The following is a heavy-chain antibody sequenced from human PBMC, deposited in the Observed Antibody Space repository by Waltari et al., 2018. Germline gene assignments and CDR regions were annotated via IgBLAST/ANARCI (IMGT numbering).Heavy chain of an antibody. CDR1: GFTFSSYA. V-gene: IGHV3-30-3*01. J-gene: IGHJ5*02. D-gene: IGHD5-12*01. CDR2: ISYDGSNK. Sequence: QVQLVESGGGVVQPGRSLRLSCAASGFTFSSYAMHWVRQAPGKGLEWVAVISYDGSNKYYADSVKGRFTISRDNSKNTLYLQMNSLRAEDTAVYYCARDPVEMATIPWGQGTLVTVSS. CDR3: ARDPVEMATIP.